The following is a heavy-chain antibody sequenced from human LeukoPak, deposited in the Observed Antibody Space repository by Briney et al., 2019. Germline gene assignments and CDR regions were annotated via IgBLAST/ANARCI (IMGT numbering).Heavy chain of an antibody. V-gene: IGHV3-23*01. Sequence: PGASLGLSFAAPGFTLCNYGMGRVRPAPGKGLEGGSPITGSGGNTYYADSVKGRFTISRDNSKNTVFLQMNSLRAEDTAVYYCAKWGDYDVLTGYYVSDYWGLGTLVTVSS. CDR1: GFTLCNYG. D-gene: IGHD3-9*01. CDR2: ITGSGGNT. J-gene: IGHJ4*02. CDR3: AKWGDYDVLTGYYVSDY.